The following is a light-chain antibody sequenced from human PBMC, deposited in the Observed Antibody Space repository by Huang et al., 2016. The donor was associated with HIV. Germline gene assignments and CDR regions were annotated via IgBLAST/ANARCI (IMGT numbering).Light chain of an antibody. CDR3: QQYNNWPPLLT. CDR2: GAS. V-gene: IGKV3-15*01. Sequence: EIVLAQSPATLSLSPGERAALSCRATQSINNNLAWYQQKPGQSPRLLIYGASTRATVIPARFRGSGSGTEFTLTISSLQSEDFAVYYCQQYNNWPPLLTFGGGTKVEIK. CDR1: QSINNN. J-gene: IGKJ4*01.